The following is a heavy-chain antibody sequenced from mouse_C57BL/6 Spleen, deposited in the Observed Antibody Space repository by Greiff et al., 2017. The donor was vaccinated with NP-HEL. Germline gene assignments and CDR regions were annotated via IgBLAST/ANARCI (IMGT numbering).Heavy chain of an antibody. J-gene: IGHJ2*01. CDR1: GYTFTDYE. Sequence: VQRVESGAELVRPGASVTLSCKASGYTFTDYEMHWVKQTPVHGLEWIGAIDPETGGTAYNQKFKGKAILTADKSSSTAYMELRSLTSEDSAVYYCTRGFYITTVVGDYWGQGTTLTVSS. CDR3: TRGFYITTVVGDY. V-gene: IGHV1-15*01. D-gene: IGHD1-1*01. CDR2: IDPETGGT.